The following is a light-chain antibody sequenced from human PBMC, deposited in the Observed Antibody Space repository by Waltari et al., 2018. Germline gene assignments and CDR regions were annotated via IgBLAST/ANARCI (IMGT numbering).Light chain of an antibody. CDR2: DVT. CDR1: ISALGGFNY. J-gene: IGLJ1*01. CDR3: KSFTDKPNPYV. Sequence: QSALAQPATLSGSTGPSLAISCTGTISALGGFNYFFCSQQLPGKAPKLMIYDVTKRPSGVSNRFSGSESGNTASLTISGLQAEDEADYYCKSFTDKPNPYVFGTGTKVTVL. V-gene: IGLV2-14*03.